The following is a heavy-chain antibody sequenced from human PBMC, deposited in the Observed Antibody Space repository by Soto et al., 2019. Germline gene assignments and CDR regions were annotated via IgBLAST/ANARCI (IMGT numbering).Heavy chain of an antibody. J-gene: IGHJ4*02. CDR2: ISGSGGST. D-gene: IGHD3-3*01. V-gene: IGHV3-23*01. CDR1: GFTFSSYA. CDR3: ANLYGPNFVFGVVIANYYFDY. Sequence: GGSLRLSCAASGFTFSSYAMSWVRQAPGKGLEWVSAISGSGGSTYYADSVKGRFTISRDNSKNTLYLQMNSLRAEDTAVYYCANLYGPNFVFGVVIANYYFDYWGQGTLVTVSS.